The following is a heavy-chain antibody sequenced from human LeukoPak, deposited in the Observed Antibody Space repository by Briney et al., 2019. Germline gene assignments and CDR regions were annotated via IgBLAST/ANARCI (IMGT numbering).Heavy chain of an antibody. J-gene: IGHJ3*02. CDR1: GYTFTGYY. CDR3: AIGTVRGVYAFDM. V-gene: IGHV1-2*02. CDR2: INPNSGGT. D-gene: IGHD3-10*01. Sequence: GASVKVSCKASGYTFTGYYMHWVRQAPGQGLEWMGWINPNSGGTNYAQKFQGRVTMTRDTSISTAYMELSRLRSDDTAVYYCAIGTVRGVYAFDMWGQGTMVTVSS.